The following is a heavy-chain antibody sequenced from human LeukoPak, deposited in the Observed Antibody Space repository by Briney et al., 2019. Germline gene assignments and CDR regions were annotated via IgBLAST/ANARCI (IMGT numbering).Heavy chain of an antibody. Sequence: GGFLRLSCAASGFTFSSYAMGWVRQAPGKGLEWVSAISGSGGSTYYADSVKGRFTISRDNSKNTLYLQMNSLGAEDTAVYYCAKDGMATISYYFDYWGQGTLVTVSS. J-gene: IGHJ4*02. V-gene: IGHV3-23*01. D-gene: IGHD5-24*01. CDR3: AKDGMATISYYFDY. CDR2: ISGSGGST. CDR1: GFTFSSYA.